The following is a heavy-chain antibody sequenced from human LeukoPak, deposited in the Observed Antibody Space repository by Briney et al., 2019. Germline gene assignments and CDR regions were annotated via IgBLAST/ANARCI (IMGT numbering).Heavy chain of an antibody. CDR2: IKQDGSEK. D-gene: IGHD3-10*01. V-gene: IGHV3-7*01. CDR1: GFTFNSYW. Sequence: GGSLRLSCAASGFTFNSYWMSWVRQAPGKGLEWVANIKQDGSEKYYVDSVKGRFTISRDNAKNSVYLQMNSLRAEDTAVYYCVRQLGGSGSYWGQGTLVTVSS. J-gene: IGHJ4*02. CDR3: VRQLGGSGSY.